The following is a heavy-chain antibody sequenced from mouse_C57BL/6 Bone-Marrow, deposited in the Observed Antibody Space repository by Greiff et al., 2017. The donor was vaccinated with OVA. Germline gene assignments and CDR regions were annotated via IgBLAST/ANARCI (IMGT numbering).Heavy chain of an antibody. J-gene: IGHJ1*03. V-gene: IGHV1-81*01. Sequence: QVQLQQSGAELARPGASVKLSCKASGYTFTSYGISWVKQRTGQGLEWIGEIYPRSGNTYYNEKFKGKATLTADKSSSTAYMELRSLTSEDSAVYFCATTVVAPWYFDVWGTGTTVTVSS. CDR3: ATTVVAPWYFDV. D-gene: IGHD1-1*01. CDR1: GYTFTSYG. CDR2: IYPRSGNT.